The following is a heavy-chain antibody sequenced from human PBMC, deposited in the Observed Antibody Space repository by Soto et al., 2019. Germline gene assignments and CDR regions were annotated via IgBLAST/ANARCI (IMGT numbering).Heavy chain of an antibody. J-gene: IGHJ4*02. D-gene: IGHD5-18*01. CDR3: ARNDVDTSMVFDY. CDR2: VHHSGTT. CDR1: GGSISSGGYY. V-gene: IGHV4-31*03. Sequence: QVQLHESGPGLVKPSQTLSLTCSVSGGSISSGGYYWSWLRQHAGTGLEWIGYVHHSGTTIYKSALRSRVSMTIDTSKNLFSLNLTSVTATDTAIYYGARNDVDTSMVFDYWGQGSLVTVPS.